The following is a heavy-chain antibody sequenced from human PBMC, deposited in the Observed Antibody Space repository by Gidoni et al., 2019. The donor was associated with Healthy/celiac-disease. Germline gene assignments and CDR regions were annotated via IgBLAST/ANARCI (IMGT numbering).Heavy chain of an antibody. CDR3: ARDRLDYLGFQH. D-gene: IGHD5-12*01. V-gene: IGHV1-18*01. CDR1: GSTFTSNG. CDR2: ISAYNGNT. Sequence: QVQLVQSGAEVKKPGASVTVSCKASGSTFTSNGITWVRPAPGQGLEWMGWISAYNGNTNYAQNLQGRVTMTTDTSTNTAYMELRSLRSDDTAVYYCARDRLDYLGFQHWGQGTLVTVSS. J-gene: IGHJ1*01.